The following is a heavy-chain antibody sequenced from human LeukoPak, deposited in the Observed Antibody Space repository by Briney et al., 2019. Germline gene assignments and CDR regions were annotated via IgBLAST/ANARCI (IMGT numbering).Heavy chain of an antibody. J-gene: IGHJ4*02. V-gene: IGHV3-23*01. Sequence: PGGSLRLSCAVSGFTFSSYAMSWVRQAPGKGLEWVAAISSNAYSTYYADSLKGPFTISRDNSKNTLYLQMNSLRSDDTAVYYCAKGGGSDFFDYWGQGTLVTVSS. CDR2: ISSNAYST. D-gene: IGHD5-12*01. CDR1: GFTFSSYA. CDR3: AKGGGSDFFDY.